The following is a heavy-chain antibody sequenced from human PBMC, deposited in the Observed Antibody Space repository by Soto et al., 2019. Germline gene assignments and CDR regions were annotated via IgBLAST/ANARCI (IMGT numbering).Heavy chain of an antibody. V-gene: IGHV4-34*01. J-gene: IGHJ4*02. CDR3: ARLFMRGYSFDY. CDR2: INHSGST. CDR1: GGSFSGYY. D-gene: IGHD3-16*01. Sequence: SETLSLTCAVYGGSFSGYYWSWIRQPPGKGLEWIGEINHSGSTNYNPSLKSRVTISVDTSKNQFSLKLSSVTAADTAVYYCARLFMRGYSFDYWGQGTLVTVYS.